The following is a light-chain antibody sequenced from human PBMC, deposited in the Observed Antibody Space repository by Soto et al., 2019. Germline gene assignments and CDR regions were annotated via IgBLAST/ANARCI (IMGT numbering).Light chain of an antibody. CDR2: YDN. V-gene: IGLV3-21*04. Sequence: SYGLTQPPSVSVAPGKTARITCGGNNIGSKSVHWYQQKPGQAPVLVIYYDNDRPSGIPERFSGSNSGNTATLTISRVEAGDEADYYCQVWDSSSDHVVFGGGTQLTVL. CDR1: NIGSKS. CDR3: QVWDSSSDHVV. J-gene: IGLJ2*01.